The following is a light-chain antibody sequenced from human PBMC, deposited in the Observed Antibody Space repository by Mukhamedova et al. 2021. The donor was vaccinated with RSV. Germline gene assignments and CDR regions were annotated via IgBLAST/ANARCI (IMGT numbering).Light chain of an antibody. J-gene: IGKJ4*01. CDR3: QQRSNWPT. Sequence: SVGNFLAWYQQKPGQAPGLLIYDASNRATGIPARFSGSGYGTDFTLTISSLEPEDFAVYYCQQRSNWPTFGGGTKVEIK. CDR1: SVGNF. CDR2: DAS. V-gene: IGKV3-11*01.